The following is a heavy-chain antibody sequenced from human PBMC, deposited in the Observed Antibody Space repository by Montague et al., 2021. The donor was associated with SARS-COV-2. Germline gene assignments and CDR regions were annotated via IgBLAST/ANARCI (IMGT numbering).Heavy chain of an antibody. V-gene: IGHV4-59*01. CDR3: ARRGTGNYGILDY. CDR2: IYDSGGA. J-gene: IGHJ4*02. D-gene: IGHD3/OR15-3a*01. Sequence: SETLSLTCPISGGSMRRYYWTWIRQLPGKELEWIGSIYDSGGARYNPSLKSRVSISVDASKNQFSLRVTSVTAADTAVYFCARRGTGNYGILDYWGQGILVTVSS. CDR1: GGSMRRYY.